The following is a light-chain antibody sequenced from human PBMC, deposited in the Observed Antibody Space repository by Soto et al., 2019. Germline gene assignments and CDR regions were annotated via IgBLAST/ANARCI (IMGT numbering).Light chain of an antibody. V-gene: IGKV3D-20*01. J-gene: IGKJ1*01. Sequence: VVLTQFPGTLSLSPGETATLSCGASRRVSNNFLGWYQQKPGLPPRLLIYDATSRANGIPERFSGRGSGSHFTRTISSLEPKDFAVYYWQKYCSTPWTFRRGTKV. CDR1: RRVSNNF. CDR3: QKYCSTPWT. CDR2: DAT.